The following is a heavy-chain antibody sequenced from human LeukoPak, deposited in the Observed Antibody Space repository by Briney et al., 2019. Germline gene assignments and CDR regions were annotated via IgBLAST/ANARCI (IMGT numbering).Heavy chain of an antibody. CDR2: ISGSGGST. Sequence: PGGSLRLSCAASGFTFSSYAMSWVRQAPGKGLEWVSAISGSGGSTYYADSVKGRFTISRDNSKNTLYLQMNSLRAEDTAVYYCAKVSGVVSAANAVDVWGQGTTVTVSS. J-gene: IGHJ6*02. D-gene: IGHD2-2*01. V-gene: IGHV3-23*01. CDR3: AKVSGVVSAANAVDV. CDR1: GFTFSSYA.